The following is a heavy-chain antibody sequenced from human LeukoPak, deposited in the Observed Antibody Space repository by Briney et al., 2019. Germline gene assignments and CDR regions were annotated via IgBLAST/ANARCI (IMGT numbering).Heavy chain of an antibody. D-gene: IGHD1-26*01. CDR2: ISSSSSYI. V-gene: IGHV3-21*01. CDR3: ARSRGSGSYYGAY. CDR1: GFTFSSYS. Sequence: GGSLRLSCAASGFTFSSYSLNWVRQAPGKGLEWVSSISSSSSYIYYADSVKGRFTISTDNAKNSLYLQMNSLRAEDTAVYCARSRGSGSYYGAYWGQGTLVTVSS. J-gene: IGHJ4*02.